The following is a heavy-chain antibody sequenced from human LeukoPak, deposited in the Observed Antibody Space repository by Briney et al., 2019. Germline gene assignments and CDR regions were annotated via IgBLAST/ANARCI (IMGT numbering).Heavy chain of an antibody. J-gene: IGHJ4*02. CDR1: GGSLSDYY. V-gene: IGHV4-34*01. CDR2: TSHIGRT. D-gene: IGHD5-18*01. CDR3: ARESRKGNSYGKHFDF. Sequence: SETLSLTCAVYGGSLSDYYWSWIRQPPGKGLEWIGETSHIGRTNYNPSLKSRVTISVDTSKNQFSLRLSSVTAEDTAVYYCARESRKGNSYGKHFDFWGQGSLVSV.